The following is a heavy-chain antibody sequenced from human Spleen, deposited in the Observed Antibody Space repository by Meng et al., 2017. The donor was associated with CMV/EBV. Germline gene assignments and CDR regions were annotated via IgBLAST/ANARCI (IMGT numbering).Heavy chain of an antibody. J-gene: IGHJ4*02. CDR2: IERKADGETT. CDR1: GFTFSNAW. V-gene: IGHV3-15*04. D-gene: IGHD1-7*01. CDR3: TTQYNWNYGDY. Sequence: GESLKISCAASGFTFSNAWMSWVRQAPGKGLEWVGHIERKADGETTDYAAPVKGRFTISRDDSKNTLYLQMNSLKTEDTAVYYCTTQYNWNYGDYWGQGTLVTVSS.